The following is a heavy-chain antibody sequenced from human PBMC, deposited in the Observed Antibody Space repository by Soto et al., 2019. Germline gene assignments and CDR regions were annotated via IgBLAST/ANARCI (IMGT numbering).Heavy chain of an antibody. Sequence: SATLSLTCTVSGDSIINNNWWSWVRQPPGKGLEGIGEIIHSGRTNYNPSLKSRVTIAVDKSKNQFSLRVSSVTAADTAVYFCTRDKSSTTFHERGMGVWGQGTTVTLSS. V-gene: IGHV4-4*02. CDR3: TRDKSSTTFHERGMGV. CDR2: IIHSGRT. D-gene: IGHD6-13*01. J-gene: IGHJ6*02. CDR1: GDSIINNNW.